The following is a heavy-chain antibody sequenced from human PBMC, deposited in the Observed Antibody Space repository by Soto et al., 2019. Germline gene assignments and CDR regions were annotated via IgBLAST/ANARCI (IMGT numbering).Heavy chain of an antibody. D-gene: IGHD3-16*02. V-gene: IGHV3-23*01. CDR1: GFTFSNSA. J-gene: IGHJ4*02. CDR3: AKVDAYSYRTDH. Sequence: EVHLLESGGGLVQPGGSLRLSCAASGFTFSNSAMTWVRQALGQGPEWVSSIGRTNNTHCADSVKGRFGISRDNSQNTLCLQMNSMTAQDTAVYVCAKVDAYSYRTDHWGRGTLVTVSS. CDR2: IGRTNNT.